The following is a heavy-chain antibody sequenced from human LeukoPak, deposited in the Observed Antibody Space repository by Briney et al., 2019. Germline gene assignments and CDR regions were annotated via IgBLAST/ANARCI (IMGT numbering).Heavy chain of an antibody. CDR1: GFTFSSYE. D-gene: IGHD2-2*01. CDR3: ARGYDPYCSSTSCLVDNFDY. V-gene: IGHV3-48*03. Sequence: GGSLRLSCAASGFTFSSYEMNWVRQAPGKGLEWVSYISSSGSTIYYADSVKGRFTISRDNAKNSLYLQMNSLRAEDTAVYYCARGYDPYCSSTSCLVDNFDYWGQGTLVTVSS. CDR2: ISSSGSTI. J-gene: IGHJ4*02.